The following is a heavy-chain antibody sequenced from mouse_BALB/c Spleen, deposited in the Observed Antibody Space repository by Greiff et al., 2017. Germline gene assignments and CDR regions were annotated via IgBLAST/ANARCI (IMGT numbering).Heavy chain of an antibody. D-gene: IGHD1-1*01. CDR3: ARDDYYGSSYAMDY. Sequence: EVQLVESGGGLVKPGGSLKLSCAASGFTFSSYAMSWVRQSPEKRLEWVAEISSGGSYTYYPDTVTGRFTISRDNAKNTLYLEMSSLRSEDTAMYYCARDDYYGSSYAMDYWGQGTSVTVSS. CDR2: ISSGGSYT. V-gene: IGHV5-9-4*01. J-gene: IGHJ4*01. CDR1: GFTFSSYA.